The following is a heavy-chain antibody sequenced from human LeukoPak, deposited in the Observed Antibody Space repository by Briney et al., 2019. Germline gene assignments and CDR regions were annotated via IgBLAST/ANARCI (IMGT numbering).Heavy chain of an antibody. D-gene: IGHD2-2*01. CDR3: AGAPYCSSTSWYEDAFDI. V-gene: IGHV1-18*01. CDR2: ISAYNGNT. CDR1: GYTFTSYG. Sequence: GASVKVSCKASGYTFTSYGISWVRQAPGQGLEWMGWISAYNGNTNYAQKLQGRVTMTTDTSTSTAYMELRSLRSDDTAVYYCAGAPYCSSTSWYEDAFDIWGQGTMVTVSS. J-gene: IGHJ3*02.